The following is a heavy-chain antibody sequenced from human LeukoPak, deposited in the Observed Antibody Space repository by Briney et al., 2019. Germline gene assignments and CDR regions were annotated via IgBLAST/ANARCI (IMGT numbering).Heavy chain of an antibody. CDR2: INHSGST. Sequence: SETLSLTCAVDGGFFSGYYWSWIRQPPGKGLEWIGEINHSGSTNHNPSLKSRVTISVYTSKNQFSLKLISVTAADTAVYYCARGGRFGEFPLGHWGQGTLVTVPS. CDR3: ARGGRFGEFPLGH. CDR1: GGFFSGYY. V-gene: IGHV4-34*01. J-gene: IGHJ5*02. D-gene: IGHD3-10*01.